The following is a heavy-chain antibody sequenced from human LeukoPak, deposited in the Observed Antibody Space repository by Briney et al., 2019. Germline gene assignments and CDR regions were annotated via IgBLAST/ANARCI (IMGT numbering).Heavy chain of an antibody. CDR2: IYYSGST. Sequence: SETLSLTCTVSGGSISSSSYYWGWIRQPPGKGLEWIGSIYYSGSTYYNPSLKSRVTISVDTSKNQFSLKLSSVTAADTAVYYCARQRGRFLEWLLVDYWGQGTLVTVSS. V-gene: IGHV4-39*01. J-gene: IGHJ4*02. CDR3: ARQRGRFLEWLLVDY. CDR1: GGSISSSSYY. D-gene: IGHD3-3*01.